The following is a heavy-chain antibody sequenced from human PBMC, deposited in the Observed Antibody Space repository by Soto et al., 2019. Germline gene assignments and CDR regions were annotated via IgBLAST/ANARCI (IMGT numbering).Heavy chain of an antibody. V-gene: IGHV4-59*12. CDR2: MYNTGST. J-gene: IGHJ3*01. CDR1: GGSISGYY. CDR3: EGASRWHPGVFNF. Sequence: SETLSLTCTVSGGSISGYYWSWIRQPPGKGLEWIGYMYNTGSTVYNPSFKSRVTISVDTSKNQLSLKLSSVTAADTAVYYCEGASRWHPGVFNFWGQGTTVTVS. D-gene: IGHD2-15*01.